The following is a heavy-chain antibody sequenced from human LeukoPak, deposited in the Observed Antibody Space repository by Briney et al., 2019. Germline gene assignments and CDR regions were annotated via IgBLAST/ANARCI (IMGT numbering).Heavy chain of an antibody. Sequence: EASVRVSCKASGYTFTDYYMHWVRQAPGQGLEWMGWINPNSGGTNYAQKFQGRVTMTRDTSISTAYMELSRLRSDDTAVYYCATKVAGPYFDYWGQGTLVTVSS. V-gene: IGHV1-2*02. CDR3: ATKVAGPYFDY. D-gene: IGHD6-19*01. CDR1: GYTFTDYY. J-gene: IGHJ4*02. CDR2: INPNSGGT.